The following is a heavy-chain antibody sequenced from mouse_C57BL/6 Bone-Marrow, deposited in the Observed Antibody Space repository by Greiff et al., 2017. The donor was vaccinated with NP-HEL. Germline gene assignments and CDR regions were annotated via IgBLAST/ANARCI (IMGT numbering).Heavy chain of an antibody. CDR1: GYTFTDYY. V-gene: IGHV1-76*01. Sequence: QVQLKESGAELVRPGASVKLSCKASGYTFTDYYINWVKQRPGQGLEWIARIYPGSGNTYYNEKFKGKATLTAEKSSSTAYMQLSSLTSEDSAVYFCARWGYYYFDYWGQGTTLTVSS. J-gene: IGHJ2*01. D-gene: IGHD3-1*01. CDR2: IYPGSGNT. CDR3: ARWGYYYFDY.